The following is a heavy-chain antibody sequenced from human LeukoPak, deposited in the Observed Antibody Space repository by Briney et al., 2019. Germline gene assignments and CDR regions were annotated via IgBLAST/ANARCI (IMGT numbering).Heavy chain of an antibody. CDR3: ARGYSSGWSYFDY. CDR2: IIPIFGTA. CDR1: GYTFTSFD. D-gene: IGHD6-19*01. V-gene: IGHV1-69*13. J-gene: IGHJ4*02. Sequence: SVKVSCKASGYTFTSFDINWVRQAPGQGLEWMGGIIPIFGTANYAQKFQGRVTITADESTSTAYMELSSLRSEDTAVYYCARGYSSGWSYFDYWGQGTLVTVSS.